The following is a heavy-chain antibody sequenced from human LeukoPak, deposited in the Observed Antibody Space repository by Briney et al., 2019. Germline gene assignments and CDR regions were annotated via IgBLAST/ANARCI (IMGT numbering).Heavy chain of an antibody. D-gene: IGHD5-18*01. Sequence: GGSLRISCAASGFSFTTSWMSRLRQAPGKGLEWVASIEQDGGEKYYVDSVKGRFTISRDKAKNSLFLQMNSLRAEDTAVYYCAKGHTSLAPGGQGALVTVSS. CDR2: IEQDGGEK. CDR3: AKGHTSLAP. CDR1: GFSFTTSW. J-gene: IGHJ4*02. V-gene: IGHV3-7*01.